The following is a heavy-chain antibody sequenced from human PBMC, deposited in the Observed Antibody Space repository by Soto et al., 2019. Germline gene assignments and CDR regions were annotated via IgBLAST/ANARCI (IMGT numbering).Heavy chain of an antibody. Sequence: GGSLRLSCAASGFTFSSYGMHWVRQAPGKGLEWVAVIWYDGSNKYYADSVKGRFTISRDNSKNTLYLQMNSLRAEDTAVYYCERDVNIGGEVRGVIIGSWNYYYYGMDVWGQGTTVTVFS. CDR3: ERDVNIGGEVRGVIIGSWNYYYYGMDV. J-gene: IGHJ6*02. CDR1: GFTFSSYG. D-gene: IGHD3-10*01. V-gene: IGHV3-33*01. CDR2: IWYDGSNK.